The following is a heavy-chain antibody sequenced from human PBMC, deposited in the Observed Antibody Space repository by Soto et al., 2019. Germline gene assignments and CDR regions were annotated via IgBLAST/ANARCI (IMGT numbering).Heavy chain of an antibody. V-gene: IGHV4-39*07. D-gene: IGHD2-2*01. CDR2: INHSGST. CDR3: ARLLPAARSPFDY. J-gene: IGHJ4*02. CDR1: GGTISSSSYC. Sequence: PSKTHSLTCTVSGGTISSSSYCWGWIRQPPGKGLEWIGEINHSGSTYYNASLKSRVTISVDTSRNLFSLKLSSVTAADTAVYYCARLLPAARSPFDYWGQGTQVTVSS.